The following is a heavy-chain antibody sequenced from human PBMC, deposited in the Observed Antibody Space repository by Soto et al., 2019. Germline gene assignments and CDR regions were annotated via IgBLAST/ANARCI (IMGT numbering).Heavy chain of an antibody. CDR1: GFTFSSYA. Sequence: EVPLLESGGGLVQPGGSLRLSCAASGFTFSSYAMSWVRQAPGKGLEWVSAISGSGGSTYYADSVKGRFTISRDNSKNTLYLQMNSLRAEDTAVYYCAKPSQLGLVILHYFDYWGQGTLVTVSS. V-gene: IGHV3-23*01. CDR2: ISGSGGST. CDR3: AKPSQLGLVILHYFDY. D-gene: IGHD3-9*01. J-gene: IGHJ4*02.